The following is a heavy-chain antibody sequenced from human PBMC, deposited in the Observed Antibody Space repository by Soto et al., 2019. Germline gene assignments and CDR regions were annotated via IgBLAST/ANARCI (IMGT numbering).Heavy chain of an antibody. CDR2: ISGRGVDT. CDR1: GFTFNSFA. Sequence: GGSLRLSCSASGFTFNSFAMHWVRQAPGKGLEWVSSISGRGVDTLYADSVKGRFTISRDNSRNTLYLQVNSLRAEDTAVYYCAKDQTDVTLFDYWGQGALVTVSS. J-gene: IGHJ4*02. D-gene: IGHD2-21*02. CDR3: AKDQTDVTLFDY. V-gene: IGHV3-23*01.